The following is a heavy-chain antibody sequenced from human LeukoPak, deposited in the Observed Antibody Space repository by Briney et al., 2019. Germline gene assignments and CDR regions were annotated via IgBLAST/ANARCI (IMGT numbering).Heavy chain of an antibody. CDR3: ARDLTAYCDFWSGYYPSYYYGMDV. J-gene: IGHJ6*02. CDR1: GFTFDDYA. Sequence: SGGSLRLSCAASGFTFDDYAMHWVRQAPGKGLEWVSGISWNSGSIGYADSVKGRLTISRDNSKNTLYLQMNSLRAEDTAVYYCARDLTAYCDFWSGYYPSYYYGMDVWGQGTTVTVSS. CDR2: ISWNSGSI. V-gene: IGHV3-9*01. D-gene: IGHD3-3*01.